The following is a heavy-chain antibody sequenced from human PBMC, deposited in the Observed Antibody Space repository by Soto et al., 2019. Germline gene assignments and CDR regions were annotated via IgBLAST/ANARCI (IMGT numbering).Heavy chain of an antibody. Sequence: QVQLQQRGAGLLKPSETLSLTCAVYGGSFSGYYWSWIRQPPGKGLEWIGEINHSGGTNYNPSLTSRVTISVDTSKNQFSLKLSSVTAADTAVYYCARGQSSLLLDCWGQGILVTVSS. J-gene: IGHJ4*02. CDR3: ARGQSSLLLDC. V-gene: IGHV4-34*01. CDR1: GGSFSGYY. D-gene: IGHD2-8*02. CDR2: INHSGGT.